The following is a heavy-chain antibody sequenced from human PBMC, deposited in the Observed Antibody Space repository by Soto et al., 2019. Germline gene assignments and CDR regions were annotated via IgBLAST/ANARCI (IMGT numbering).Heavy chain of an antibody. V-gene: IGHV4-31*03. D-gene: IGHD1-26*01. CDR2: IYRSGST. J-gene: IGHJ6*02. CDR1: GGSINSHDHY. Sequence: QVQLQESGPGLVKPSQTLSLTCIVSGGSINSHDHYWSWIRQLPGKGLEWIGHIYRSGSTSYNPSLKSRLAISIDTSQNQFSLSLSSVTAADTALYFCARDKGGELLKGSGIDVWGQGTMVTVSS. CDR3: ARDKGGELLKGSGIDV.